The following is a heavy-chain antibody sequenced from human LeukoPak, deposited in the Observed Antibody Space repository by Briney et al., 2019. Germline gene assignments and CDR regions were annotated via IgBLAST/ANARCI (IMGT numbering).Heavy chain of an antibody. J-gene: IGHJ4*02. CDR1: GGSFSGYY. V-gene: IGHV4-34*01. CDR3: ARGATGYSCGKPRIYYFDY. CDR2: INHSGST. D-gene: IGHD5-18*01. Sequence: SETLSLTCAVYGGSFSGYYWSWIRQPPGKGLEWIGEINHSGSTNYNPSLKSRGTISVDTSKNQFSLKLSSVTAADTAVYYCARGATGYSCGKPRIYYFDYWGQGTLVTVSS.